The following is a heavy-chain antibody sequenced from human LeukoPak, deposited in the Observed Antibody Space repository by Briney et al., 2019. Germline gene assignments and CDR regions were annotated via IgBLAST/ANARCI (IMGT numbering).Heavy chain of an antibody. CDR3: ARGRAVTKILDY. Sequence: ASVKVSCKASGYTFTSYDINWVRQATGQGLEWMGWMNPNSGNTGYAQKFQGRVTMTRNTSISTAYMELSSLRSEDTAVYYCARGRAVTKILDYWGQGTLVTVSS. CDR2: MNPNSGNT. V-gene: IGHV1-8*01. J-gene: IGHJ4*02. D-gene: IGHD4-4*01. CDR1: GYTFTSYD.